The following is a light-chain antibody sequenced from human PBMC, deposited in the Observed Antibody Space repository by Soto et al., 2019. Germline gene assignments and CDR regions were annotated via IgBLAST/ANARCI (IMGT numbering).Light chain of an antibody. Sequence: QSVLTQPASVSGSPGQSITISCTGTSSDVGGYNYVSWYQQHPGKAPKLMIYEVSNRPSGVSNRFSGSKSVNTASLTISGLQAEDEADYYCSSYTSSSNVVFGGGTKLTVL. CDR3: SSYTSSSNVV. CDR1: SSDVGGYNY. V-gene: IGLV2-14*01. J-gene: IGLJ2*01. CDR2: EVS.